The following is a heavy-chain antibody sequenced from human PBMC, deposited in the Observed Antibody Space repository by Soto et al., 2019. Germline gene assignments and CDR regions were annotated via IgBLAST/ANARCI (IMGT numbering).Heavy chain of an antibody. CDR1: GYTFTSYG. D-gene: IGHD6-19*01. J-gene: IGHJ6*02. Sequence: QVQLVQSGAEVKKPGASVKVSCKASGYTFTSYGISWVRQAPGQGLEWMGWTSAYNGNTNYAQKLQGGVNMTTDTSTSTAYMELRSLRSDDTAVYYCARRQWLVGGYYYGMDVWGPGTTVTVSS. CDR3: ARRQWLVGGYYYGMDV. V-gene: IGHV1-18*01. CDR2: TSAYNGNT.